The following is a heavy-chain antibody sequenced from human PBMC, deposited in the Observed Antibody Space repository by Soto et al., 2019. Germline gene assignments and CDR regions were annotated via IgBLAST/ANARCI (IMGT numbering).Heavy chain of an antibody. J-gene: IGHJ6*02. V-gene: IGHV3-74*01. CDR3: VRDGYPAWVYGVDV. CDR1: GFSFSSYR. D-gene: IGHD1-1*01. CDR2: LNSDGSTT. Sequence: GGSLRLSCAASGFSFSSYRMHWVRQAPGKGLVWVSRLNSDGSTTNYADSVTGRFTISRDNARNTLYLQMNSLRAEDTAVYYCVRDGYPAWVYGVDVWGQGTTVTYSS.